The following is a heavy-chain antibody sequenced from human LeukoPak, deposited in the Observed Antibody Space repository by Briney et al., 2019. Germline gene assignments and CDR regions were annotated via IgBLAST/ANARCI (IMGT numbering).Heavy chain of an antibody. CDR2: IIPIFGTA. CDR1: GGTFSSYA. J-gene: IGHJ3*02. V-gene: IGHV1-69*06. D-gene: IGHD3-22*01. Sequence: SVKVSCKASGGTFSSYAISWVRQAPGQGLEWMGGIIPIFGTANYAQKFQGRVTMTEDTSTDTAYMELSSLRSEDTAVYYCATRETYYYDREDAFDIWGQGTMVTVSS. CDR3: ATRETYYYDREDAFDI.